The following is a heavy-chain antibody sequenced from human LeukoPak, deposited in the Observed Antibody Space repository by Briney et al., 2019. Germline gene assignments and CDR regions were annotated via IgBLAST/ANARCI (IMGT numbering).Heavy chain of an antibody. CDR3: TTESYSSRWSLDY. V-gene: IGHV3-15*01. D-gene: IGHD6-13*01. CDR2: MKSKTDGGTT. J-gene: IGHJ4*02. Sequence: SGGSLRLSCTASGFIFRNYAMSWVRQAPGKGLEWVGRMKSKTDGGTTDYAAPVKGRFTISRDDSKNTLYLQMNSLKTEDTAVYYCTTESYSSRWSLDYWGQGTLVTVSS. CDR1: GFIFRNYA.